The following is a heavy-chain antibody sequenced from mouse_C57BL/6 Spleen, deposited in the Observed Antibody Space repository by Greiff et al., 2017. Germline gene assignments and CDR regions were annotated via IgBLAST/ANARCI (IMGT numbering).Heavy chain of an antibody. Sequence: VQLQQPGAELVRPRSSVKLSCKASGYTFTSYWMDWVKQRPGQGLEWIGNIYPSDSETHYNQKFKDKATLTVDKSSSTAYMQLSSLTSEDSAVYYCARWDSNYVRYFDVWGTGTTVTVSS. CDR3: ARWDSNYVRYFDV. CDR2: IYPSDSET. J-gene: IGHJ1*03. D-gene: IGHD2-5*01. V-gene: IGHV1-61*01. CDR1: GYTFTSYW.